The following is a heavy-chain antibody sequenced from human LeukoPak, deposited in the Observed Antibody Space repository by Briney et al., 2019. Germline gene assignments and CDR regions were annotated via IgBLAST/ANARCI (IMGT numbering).Heavy chain of an antibody. Sequence: GGSLRLSCAASGFTFSSYSMNWVRQAPGKGLEWVSSISSSSRYIYYADSVKGRFTISRDNAKNSLYLQMNSLRAEDTAVYYCAREYYDFWSGSQYYFDYWGQGTLVTVSS. CDR1: GFTFSSYS. CDR2: ISSSSRYI. D-gene: IGHD3-3*01. CDR3: AREYYDFWSGSQYYFDY. J-gene: IGHJ4*02. V-gene: IGHV3-21*01.